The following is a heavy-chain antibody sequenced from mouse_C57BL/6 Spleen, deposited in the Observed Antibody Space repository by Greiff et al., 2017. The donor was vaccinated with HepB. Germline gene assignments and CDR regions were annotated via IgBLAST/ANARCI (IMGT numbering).Heavy chain of an antibody. V-gene: IGHV1-74*01. D-gene: IGHD1-1*01. CDR1: GYTFTSYW. CDR3: ATGGSSFFAWFAY. J-gene: IGHJ3*01. Sequence: VQLQQPGAELVKPGASVKVSCKASGYTFTSYWMHWVKQRPGQGLEWIGRIHPSDSDTNYNQKFKGKATLTVDKSSSTAYMQLSSLTSEDSAVYYCATGGSSFFAWFAYWGQGTLVTVSA. CDR2: IHPSDSDT.